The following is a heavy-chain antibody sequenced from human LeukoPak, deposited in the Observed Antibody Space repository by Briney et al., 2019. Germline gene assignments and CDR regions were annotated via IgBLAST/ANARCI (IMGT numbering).Heavy chain of an antibody. V-gene: IGHV3-30*03. CDR3: ARDNSYGYEGYFDY. CDR1: AFAFNKYD. Sequence: PGGSLRLSCAASAFAFNKYDMHWVRQAPGKGPEWVSVIAYDGSKAYYVDSVKGRFTISRDNAKNSLYLQMNSLRAEDTAVYYCARDNSYGYEGYFDYWGQGTLVTVSS. CDR2: IAYDGSKA. D-gene: IGHD5-18*01. J-gene: IGHJ4*02.